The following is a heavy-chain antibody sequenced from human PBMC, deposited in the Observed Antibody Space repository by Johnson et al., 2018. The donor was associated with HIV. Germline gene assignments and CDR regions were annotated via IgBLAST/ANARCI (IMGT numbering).Heavy chain of an antibody. CDR2: ISYDGSNK. Sequence: QVQLVESGGGVVQPGRSLRLSCAASGFSFSSYAMHWVRQAPGKGLEWVAIISYDGSNKYYADSVKGRFTISRDNSKNTLYLQMSSLRADDTAVYYCARGAWFGETDAFDIWGQGTMVTVSS. V-gene: IGHV3-30*04. J-gene: IGHJ3*02. CDR1: GFSFSSYA. D-gene: IGHD3-10*01. CDR3: ARGAWFGETDAFDI.